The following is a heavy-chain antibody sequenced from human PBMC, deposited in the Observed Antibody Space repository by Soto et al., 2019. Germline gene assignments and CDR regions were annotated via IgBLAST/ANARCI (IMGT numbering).Heavy chain of an antibody. CDR3: TRHSSMSTNFYYGVHV. CDR2: ISYSGDT. CDR1: GASVSSSSTHL. J-gene: IGHJ6*02. V-gene: IGHV4-39*01. D-gene: IGHD2-8*01. Sequence: QLQLQESGAGLARPSEALSLICTVSGASVSSSSTHLWGWIRQSPGKGLEWVGSISYSGDTYYNPSLKSRLTLSIDRSKNRFSLRLSSVTAADTAVYYCTRHSSMSTNFYYGVHVWGRGTTVTVSS.